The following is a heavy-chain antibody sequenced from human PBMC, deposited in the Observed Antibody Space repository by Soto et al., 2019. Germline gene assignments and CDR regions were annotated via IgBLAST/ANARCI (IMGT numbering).Heavy chain of an antibody. D-gene: IGHD5-18*01. V-gene: IGHV5-51*01. J-gene: IGHJ4*02. CDR3: ARQGKYNYGSNDF. CDR1: GYSFTSYW. CDR2: IYPDDSDT. Sequence: PGESLKISWKGSGYSFTSYWNGWVRQLPGKGLEWMGIIYPDDSDTRYSPSFQGQVIMSADKSISTAYLQWSSLKASDTAMYYCARQGKYNYGSNDFWGQGTLVTVSS.